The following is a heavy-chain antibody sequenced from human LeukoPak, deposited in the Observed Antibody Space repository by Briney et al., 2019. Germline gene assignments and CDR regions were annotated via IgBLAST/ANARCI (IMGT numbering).Heavy chain of an antibody. CDR2: INTNTGNP. D-gene: IGHD6-13*01. V-gene: IGHV7-4-1*02. CDR3: ARGKRSSWYREGRNNWFDP. Sequence: ASVKVSCKASGYTFTNYAMNWVRQAPGQGLEWMGWINTNTGNPTYAQGFTGRFVFSLDTSVSTAYLQISSLKAEDTAVYYCARGKRSSWYREGRNNWFDPWGQGTLVTVPS. J-gene: IGHJ5*02. CDR1: GYTFTNYA.